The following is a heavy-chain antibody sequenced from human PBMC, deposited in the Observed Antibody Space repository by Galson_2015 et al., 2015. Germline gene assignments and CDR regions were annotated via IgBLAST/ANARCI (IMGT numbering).Heavy chain of an antibody. CDR1: GFTFSSYW. CDR2: IKQDGSEK. CDR3: ARVRSVDYDFWSGYANPNRPYYGMDV. D-gene: IGHD3-3*01. Sequence: SLRLSCAASGFTFSSYWMSWVRQAPGKGLEWVANIKQDGSEKYYVDSVKGRFTISRDNAKNSLYLQMNSLRAEDTAVYYCARVRSVDYDFWSGYANPNRPYYGMDVWGQGITVTVSS. V-gene: IGHV3-7*03. J-gene: IGHJ6*02.